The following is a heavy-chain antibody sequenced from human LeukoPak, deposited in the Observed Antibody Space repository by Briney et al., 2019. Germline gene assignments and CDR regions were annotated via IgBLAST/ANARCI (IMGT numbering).Heavy chain of an antibody. V-gene: IGHV4-59*01. CDR3: ARTSRHFYGSGTNLTPWPAGMDV. J-gene: IGHJ6*02. D-gene: IGHD3-10*01. CDR2: IYYSVST. Sequence: SETLSLTCTVSGGSISSYYWSWIRQPPGKGREWIGYIYYSVSTNYNPSLKSRVTISVDTSKNQFSLTLNSATAADTAVYYCARTSRHFYGSGTNLTPWPAGMDVWGQGTTVTVSS. CDR1: GGSISSYY.